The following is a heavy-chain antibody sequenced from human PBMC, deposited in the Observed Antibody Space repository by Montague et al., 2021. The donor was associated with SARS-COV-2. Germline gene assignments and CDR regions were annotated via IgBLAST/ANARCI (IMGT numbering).Heavy chain of an antibody. J-gene: IGHJ3*02. CDR1: GFTFSSYA. CDR3: AKDYLPPEYSSSWPYAFDI. V-gene: IGHV3-23*01. CDR2: ISGSGGST. D-gene: IGHD6-13*01. Sequence: SLRLSCAASGFTFSSYAMSWVRQAPGKGLEWVSAISGSGGSTYYADSVKGRFTISRDNSKNTLYLQMNSLRAEDTAVYYCAKDYLPPEYSSSWPYAFDIWGQGTMVTVSS.